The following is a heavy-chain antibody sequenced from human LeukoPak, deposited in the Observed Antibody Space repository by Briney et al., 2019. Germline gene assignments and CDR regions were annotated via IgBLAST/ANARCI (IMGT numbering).Heavy chain of an antibody. CDR2: IYYSGST. CDR3: ARDLWFGELLWPSAFDI. V-gene: IGHV4-59*08. Sequence: SETLSLTCTVSGGSISSYYWSWIRQPPGKGLEWIGHIYYSGSTNYNPSLKSRVTISVDTSKNQFSLKLSSVTAADTAVYYCARDLWFGELLWPSAFDIWGQGTMVTVSS. J-gene: IGHJ3*02. D-gene: IGHD3-10*01. CDR1: GGSISSYY.